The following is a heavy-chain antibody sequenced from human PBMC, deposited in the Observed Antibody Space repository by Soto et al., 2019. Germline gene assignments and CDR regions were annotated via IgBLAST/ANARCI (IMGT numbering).Heavy chain of an antibody. D-gene: IGHD6-13*01. Sequence: TSETLSLTCTVSGGSISSGGYYWSWIRQHPGKGLEWIGYIYYSGSTYYNPSLKSRVTISVDTSKNQFSLKLSSVTAADTAVYYCARRLDSSWPCYYGMDVWGQGTTVTVSS. CDR2: IYYSGST. J-gene: IGHJ6*02. V-gene: IGHV4-31*03. CDR1: GGSISSGGYY. CDR3: ARRLDSSWPCYYGMDV.